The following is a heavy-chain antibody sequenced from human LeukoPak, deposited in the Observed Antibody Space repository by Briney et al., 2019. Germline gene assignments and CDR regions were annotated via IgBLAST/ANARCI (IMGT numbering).Heavy chain of an antibody. CDR3: AKGYCSSTSCPSAY. Sequence: GGSLRLSCAASGFTFSSYAMSWVRQAPGKGLEWVSAISGSGGSTYYADSVKGRFTISRDNSKNTLYLQMNSLRAEDTAVYYCAKGYCSSTSCPSAYWGQGTLVTVSS. CDR2: ISGSGGST. J-gene: IGHJ4*02. D-gene: IGHD2-2*01. CDR1: GFTFSSYA. V-gene: IGHV3-23*01.